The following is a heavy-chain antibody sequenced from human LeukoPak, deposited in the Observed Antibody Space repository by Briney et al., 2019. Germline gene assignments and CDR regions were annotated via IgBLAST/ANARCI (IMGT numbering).Heavy chain of an antibody. J-gene: IGHJ4*02. Sequence: SVKVSCQASGYTLTSYGISWVRQAPGQGLEWMGWISAYNGNTNYAQKLQGRVTMTTDTSTSTAYMELRSLRSDDTAVYYCARVTSARGVSYYYDSSGYADFDYWGQGTLVTVSS. CDR1: GYTLTSYG. CDR2: ISAYNGNT. CDR3: ARVTSARGVSYYYDSSGYADFDY. V-gene: IGHV1-18*01. D-gene: IGHD3-22*01.